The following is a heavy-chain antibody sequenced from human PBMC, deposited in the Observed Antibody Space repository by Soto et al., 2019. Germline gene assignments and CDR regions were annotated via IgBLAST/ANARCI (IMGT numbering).Heavy chain of an antibody. V-gene: IGHV1-24*01. D-gene: IGHD6-13*01. CDR1: GYTLTELS. CDR2: FDPEDGET. Sequence: ASVKVSCKVSGYTLTELSMHWVRQAPGKGLEWMGGFDPEDGETIYAQKFQGRVAMTEDTSTDTAYMELSSLRSEDTAVYYCAGYSSSWANWFDPWGQGTLVTVSS. CDR3: AGYSSSWANWFDP. J-gene: IGHJ5*02.